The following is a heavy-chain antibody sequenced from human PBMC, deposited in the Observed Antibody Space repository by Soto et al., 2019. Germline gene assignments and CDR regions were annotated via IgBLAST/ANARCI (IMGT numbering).Heavy chain of an antibody. CDR2: ISAYNGNT. CDR1: GYTFTSNG. V-gene: IGHV1-18*01. D-gene: IGHD2-21*02. CDR3: ARDLAYCGGDCYPIDY. J-gene: IGHJ4*02. Sequence: QVQLVQSGAEVKKPGASVKVSCKASGYTFTSNGISWVRQAPGQGLEWMGWISAYNGNTNYAQKLQGRVTMTTDTSXXXXXXXXXXXXXXDTXXXXCARDLAYCGGDCYPIDYWGQGTLVTVSS.